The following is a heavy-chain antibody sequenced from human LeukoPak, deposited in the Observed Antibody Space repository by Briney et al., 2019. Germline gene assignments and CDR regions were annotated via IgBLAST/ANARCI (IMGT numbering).Heavy chain of an antibody. V-gene: IGHV3-64*01. CDR1: GFTFSSYS. J-gene: IGHJ6*03. D-gene: IGHD1-26*01. CDR2: IIRNGGST. Sequence: PGGSLRLSCAASGFTFSSYSMPWVRQAPGKGLESVSAIIRNGGSTYYANSVKGRFTISRDNSKNTLYLQMGSLRVEDMAVYYCARVRMGATVSDFYYYYMDVWGKGTTVTVSS. CDR3: ARVRMGATVSDFYYYYMDV.